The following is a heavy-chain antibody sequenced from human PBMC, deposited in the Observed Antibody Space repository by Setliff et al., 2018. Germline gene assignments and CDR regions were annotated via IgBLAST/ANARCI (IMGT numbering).Heavy chain of an antibody. CDR2: INAGHGNT. Sequence: ASVKVSCKASGYTFTSYAMHWVRQAPGQRLEWMGGINAGHGNTHYSQKFRGRVTVTRDTSASTVFMELSTLRSEDTAVYYCERETYDTLTGYTYWYFDLWGRGTLVTVSS. J-gene: IGHJ2*01. D-gene: IGHD3-9*01. CDR1: GYTFTSYA. V-gene: IGHV1-3*01. CDR3: ERETYDTLTGYTYWYFDL.